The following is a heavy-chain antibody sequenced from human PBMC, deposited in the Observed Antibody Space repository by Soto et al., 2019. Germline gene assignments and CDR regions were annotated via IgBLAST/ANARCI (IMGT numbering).Heavy chain of an antibody. CDR1: GDSVSSNSAA. D-gene: IGHD6-19*01. CDR2: TYYRSKWYN. J-gene: IGHJ4*02. Sequence: QVQLQQSGPGLVKPSQTLSLTCAISGDSVSSNSAAWNWIRQSPSRGLEWLGRTYYRSKWYNDYAGSVKSPITINPHTSKNQCSLQLNSVTPEDTAVYYCARAGSSGWYAGEYYFDYWGQGTLVTVSS. V-gene: IGHV6-1*01. CDR3: ARAGSSGWYAGEYYFDY.